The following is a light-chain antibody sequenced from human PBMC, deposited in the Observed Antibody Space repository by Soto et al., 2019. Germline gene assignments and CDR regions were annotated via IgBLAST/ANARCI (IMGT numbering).Light chain of an antibody. CDR1: SSNIGSNT. J-gene: IGLJ1*01. Sequence: QLVLSQPPSASGTPGQRVTISCSGSSSNIGSNTVNWYQQLPGTAPKLLIYSNNQRPSGVPDRFSGSKSGTSASLAISRLQSEDEADYCCAAWDDSLNGPVFGTGTKVTVL. V-gene: IGLV1-44*01. CDR2: SNN. CDR3: AAWDDSLNGPV.